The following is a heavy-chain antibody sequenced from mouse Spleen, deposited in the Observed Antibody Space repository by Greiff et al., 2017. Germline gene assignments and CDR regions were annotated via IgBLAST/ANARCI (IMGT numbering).Heavy chain of an antibody. CDR3: AIAPYYDYDGSLFAY. Sequence: VQLQQPGAELVKPGASVKVSCKASGYTFTSYWMHWVKQRPGQGLEWIGRIHPSDSDTNYNQKFKGKATLTVDKSSSTAYMQLSSLTSEDSAVYYCAIAPYYDYDGSLFAYWGQGTLVTVSA. CDR1: GYTFTSYW. J-gene: IGHJ3*01. D-gene: IGHD2-4*01. CDR2: IHPSDSDT. V-gene: IGHV1-74*01.